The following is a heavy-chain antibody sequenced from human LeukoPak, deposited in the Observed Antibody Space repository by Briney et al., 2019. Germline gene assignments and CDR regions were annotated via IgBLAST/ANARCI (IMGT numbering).Heavy chain of an antibody. V-gene: IGHV1-46*01. CDR1: GYTFTSYY. CDR2: INPSGGST. Sequence: ASVKVSCKASGYTFTSYYMHWVRQAPGQGLEWMGIINPSGGSTSYAQKFQGRVTMTRDMSTSTVYMELSSLRSEDTAVYYCARAPLSYCSSTSCRGWFDPWGQRTPVTVSS. CDR3: ARAPLSYCSSTSCRGWFDP. D-gene: IGHD2-2*01. J-gene: IGHJ5*02.